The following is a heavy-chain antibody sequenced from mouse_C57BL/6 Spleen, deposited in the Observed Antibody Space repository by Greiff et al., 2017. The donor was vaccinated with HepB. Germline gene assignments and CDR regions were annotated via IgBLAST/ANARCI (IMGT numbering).Heavy chain of an antibody. J-gene: IGHJ4*01. D-gene: IGHD1-1*01. CDR3: ARLGTTVVEAMDY. CDR1: GYTFTSYW. Sequence: QVQLQQPGAELVMPGASVKLSCKASGYTFTSYWMHWVKQRPGQGLEWIGEIDPSDSYTNYNQKFKGKSTLTVDKSSSTAYMQLSSLTSEDSAVYYCARLGTTVVEAMDYWGQGTSVTVSS. V-gene: IGHV1-69*01. CDR2: IDPSDSYT.